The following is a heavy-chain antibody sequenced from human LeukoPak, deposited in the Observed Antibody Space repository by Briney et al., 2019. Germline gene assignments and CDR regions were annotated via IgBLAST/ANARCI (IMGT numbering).Heavy chain of an antibody. Sequence: SETLSLTCAVSGYSISSGYYWGWIRQPPGEGLEWIGSIYHSGSTYYNPSLKSRVTISVDTSKNQFSLKLSSVTAADTAVYYCQVRGVSSNPSDYWGQGTLVTVSS. J-gene: IGHJ4*02. CDR2: IYHSGST. CDR3: QVRGVSSNPSDY. D-gene: IGHD3-10*01. V-gene: IGHV4-38-2*01. CDR1: GYSISSGYY.